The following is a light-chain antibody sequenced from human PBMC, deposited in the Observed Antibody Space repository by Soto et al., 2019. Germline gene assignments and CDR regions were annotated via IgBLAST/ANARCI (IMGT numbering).Light chain of an antibody. CDR1: QSISIW. J-gene: IGKJ1*01. Sequence: DIHMTQSPSTLSASVGDRVTITCRASQSISIWLAWYQQKPEKAPNLLIYKTSSLETGVPSRFSGSGSGTEFTLTISSLQPDDFATYYCQHWHDYSWTFGQGTKVEVK. CDR2: KTS. CDR3: QHWHDYSWT. V-gene: IGKV1-5*03.